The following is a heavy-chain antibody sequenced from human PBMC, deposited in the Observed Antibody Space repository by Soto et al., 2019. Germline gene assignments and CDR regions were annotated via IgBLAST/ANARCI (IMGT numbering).Heavy chain of an antibody. J-gene: IGHJ4*02. CDR3: VVAVAGPTDIGY. CDR2: INSDGSST. V-gene: IGHV3-74*01. CDR1: GFTFSSYW. Sequence: EVQLVESGGGLVQPGGSLRLSCAASGFTFSSYWMHWVRQAPGKGLVWVSRINSDGSSTSYADSVKGRFTISRDNAKKRLYLQMNSLRAEDTAVYYWVVAVAGPTDIGYWGQGTLVTVSS. D-gene: IGHD6-19*01.